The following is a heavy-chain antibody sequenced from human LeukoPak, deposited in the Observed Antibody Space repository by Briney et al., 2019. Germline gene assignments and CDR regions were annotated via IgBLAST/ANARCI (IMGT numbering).Heavy chain of an antibody. CDR2: IIPIFGTA. CDR3: AKERYSYGYVDFQH. Sequence: GASVKVSCKASGGTFSSYAISWVRQAPGQGLEWMGGIIPIFGTANYAQKFQGRVTITADESTSTAYMELSSLRSEDTAVYYCAKERYSYGYVDFQHWGQGTLVTVSS. CDR1: GGTFSSYA. J-gene: IGHJ1*01. D-gene: IGHD5-18*01. V-gene: IGHV1-69*01.